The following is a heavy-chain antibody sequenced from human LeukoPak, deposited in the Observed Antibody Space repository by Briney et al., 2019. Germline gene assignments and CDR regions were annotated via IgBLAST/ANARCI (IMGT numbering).Heavy chain of an antibody. J-gene: IGHJ4*02. D-gene: IGHD5-18*01. Sequence: ASVKVSCKASGYTFTGYYMHWVRQAPGQGLEWMGWINTNTGNPTYAQGFTGRFVFSLDTSVSTAYLQISSLKAEDTAVYYCARADTAMISYFDYWGQGTLVTVSS. CDR3: ARADTAMISYFDY. CDR1: GYTFTGYY. CDR2: INTNTGNP. V-gene: IGHV7-4-1*02.